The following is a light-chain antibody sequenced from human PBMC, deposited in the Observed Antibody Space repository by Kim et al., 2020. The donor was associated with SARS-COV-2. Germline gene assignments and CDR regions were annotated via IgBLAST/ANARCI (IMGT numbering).Light chain of an antibody. Sequence: EIVVTQSPVTLSVYPGERATLSCRASQGISSNLAWYQQKPGQAPRLLISGASTRATGIPARFSGGGSGTEFTLTISSLQSEDFAVYYCQQYHNWPPTFGQGTKVDIK. CDR2: GAS. CDR1: QGISSN. CDR3: QQYHNWPPT. V-gene: IGKV3D-15*01. J-gene: IGKJ1*01.